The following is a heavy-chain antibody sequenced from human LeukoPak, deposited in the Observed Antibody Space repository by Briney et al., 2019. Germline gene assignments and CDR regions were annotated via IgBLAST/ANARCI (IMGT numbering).Heavy chain of an antibody. V-gene: IGHV1-2*02. D-gene: IGHD5-18*01. CDR2: INPNSGGT. CDR3: AREYRIQLWLPYY. CDR1: GYTFTSYG. Sequence: ASVKVSCKASGYTFTSYGISCVRQAPGQGLEWMGWINPNSGGTNYAQKFQGRVTMTRDTSISTAYMELSRLRSGDTAVYYCAREYRIQLWLPYYWGQGTLVTVSS. J-gene: IGHJ4*02.